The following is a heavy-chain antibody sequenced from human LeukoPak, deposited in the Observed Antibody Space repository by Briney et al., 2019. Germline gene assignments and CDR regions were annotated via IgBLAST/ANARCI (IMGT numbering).Heavy chain of an antibody. J-gene: IGHJ4*02. CDR2: INPSGGST. CDR1: GYTFTSYY. CDR3: ARDFDTYYYDSSGYSPSYYFDY. Sequence: ASVKVSCKTSGYTFTSYYMHWVRQAPGQGLEWMGIINPSGGSTSYAQKFQGRVTMTRDMSTSTVYMELSSLRSEDTAVYYCARDFDTYYYDSSGYSPSYYFDYWGQGTLVTVSS. D-gene: IGHD3-22*01. V-gene: IGHV1-46*01.